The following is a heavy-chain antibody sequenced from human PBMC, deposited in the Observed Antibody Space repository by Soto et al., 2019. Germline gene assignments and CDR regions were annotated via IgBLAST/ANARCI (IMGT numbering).Heavy chain of an antibody. Sequence: SETLSLTCTVSGGSISSYYWSWIRQPPGKGLEWIGYIYYSGSTNYNPSLKSRVTKSVDTSKNQFSLKLSSVTAADTAVYYCARNVVPVVLKVFNIWGQGTMVTVSS. J-gene: IGHJ3*02. V-gene: IGHV4-59*08. CDR3: ARNVVPVVLKVFNI. CDR2: IYYSGST. D-gene: IGHD2-21*01. CDR1: GGSISSYY.